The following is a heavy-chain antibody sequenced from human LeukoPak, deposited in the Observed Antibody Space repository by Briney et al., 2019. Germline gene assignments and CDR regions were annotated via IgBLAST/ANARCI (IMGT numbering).Heavy chain of an antibody. J-gene: IGHJ3*02. CDR1: GGTFSSYA. D-gene: IGHD3-10*01. CDR3: ARDLDGRFGELLLTRAFDI. Sequence: GASVKVSCKASGGTFSSYAISWVRQAPGQGLEWMGGIIPIFGTANYAQKFQGRVTITADESTSTAYMELSSLRSEDTAVYYCARDLDGRFGELLLTRAFDIWGQGTMVTVSS. V-gene: IGHV1-69*13. CDR2: IIPIFGTA.